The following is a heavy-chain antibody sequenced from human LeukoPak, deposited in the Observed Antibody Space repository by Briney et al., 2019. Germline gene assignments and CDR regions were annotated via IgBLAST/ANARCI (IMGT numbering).Heavy chain of an antibody. CDR3: AKDILFGHIVVVTAMDV. J-gene: IGHJ6*04. V-gene: IGHV3-9*01. CDR2: ISWNSGSI. CDR1: GFTFDDYA. Sequence: GGSLRLSCAASGFTFDDYAMHWVRQAPGKGLEWVSGISWNSGSIGYADSVKGRFTISRDNAKNSLYLQMNGLRAEDTALYYCAKDILFGHIVVVTAMDVWGKGTTVTVSS. D-gene: IGHD2-21*02.